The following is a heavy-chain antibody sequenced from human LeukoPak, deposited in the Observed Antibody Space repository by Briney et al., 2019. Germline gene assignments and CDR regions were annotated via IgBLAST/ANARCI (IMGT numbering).Heavy chain of an antibody. Sequence: SETLSLTCAVYGGSFSGYYWSWIRQPPGKGLEWIGEINHSGSTNYNPSLKSRVTISVDTSKNQFSLKLSSVTAADTAVYYCASQQLEVATFDYWGQGTLVTVSS. V-gene: IGHV4-34*01. CDR2: INHSGST. D-gene: IGHD6-13*01. J-gene: IGHJ4*02. CDR3: ASQQLEVATFDY. CDR1: GGSFSGYY.